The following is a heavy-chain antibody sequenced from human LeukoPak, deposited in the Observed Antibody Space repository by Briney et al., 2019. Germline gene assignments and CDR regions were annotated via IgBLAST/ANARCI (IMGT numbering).Heavy chain of an antibody. D-gene: IGHD3-10*01. CDR1: GFTFSDSG. CDR2: IRSKANNYAT. J-gene: IGHJ3*02. Sequence: SGGSLRLSCVASGFTFSDSGVHWVRQASGKGLEWLGRIRSKANNYATAYATSVKDRFTFSREDSKNTAYLQMNSLKTEDTAVYYCTTAVIRGLNAFDIWGRGTMVTVSS. V-gene: IGHV3-73*01. CDR3: TTAVIRGLNAFDI.